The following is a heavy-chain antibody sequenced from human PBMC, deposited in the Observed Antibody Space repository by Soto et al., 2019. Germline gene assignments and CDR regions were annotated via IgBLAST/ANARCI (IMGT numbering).Heavy chain of an antibody. CDR2: ISGSGGST. Sequence: EVQLLESGGGLVQPGGSLRLSCAASGFTFSNYAVTWVRQAPGKGLEWVSTISGSGGSTYYADSVKGRSTISRDNSKNTLYLQMNSLRAEDTAVYYCAKDQGSSWSEIDYWGQGTLVTVSS. CDR1: GFTFSNYA. D-gene: IGHD6-13*01. V-gene: IGHV3-23*01. J-gene: IGHJ4*02. CDR3: AKDQGSSWSEIDY.